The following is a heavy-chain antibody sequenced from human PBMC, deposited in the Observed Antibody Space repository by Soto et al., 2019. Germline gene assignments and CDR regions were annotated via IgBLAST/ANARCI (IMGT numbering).Heavy chain of an antibody. CDR2: IYHSGST. V-gene: IGHV4-30-2*01. J-gene: IGHJ4*02. CDR3: ARGQVVAAQH. Sequence: QLQLQESGSGLVKPSQTLSLTCAVSGGSISSGGYSWSWIRQPPGKGLEWIGYIYHSGSTYYNPSLQGRVTLSVGRSKNQFSLKLSSVTAADTAVYYCARGQVVAAQHWGQGTLVTVSS. D-gene: IGHD2-15*01. CDR1: GGSISSGGYS.